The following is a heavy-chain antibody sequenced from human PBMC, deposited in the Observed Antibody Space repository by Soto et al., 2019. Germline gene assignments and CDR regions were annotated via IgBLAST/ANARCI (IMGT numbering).Heavy chain of an antibody. CDR3: ARMYSSSWYYFDH. V-gene: IGHV3-11*01. J-gene: IGHJ4*02. Sequence: QVQLVESGGDLVKPGGSLRLSCAASGFTFSDYYMSWIRQAPGKGLEWVSYISSSGYTMYYADSVKGRFTISRDNAKTSLSLLMNGLRAEDTAVYYCARMYSSSWYYFDHWGQGALVTVSS. CDR2: ISSSGYTM. D-gene: IGHD6-13*01. CDR1: GFTFSDYY.